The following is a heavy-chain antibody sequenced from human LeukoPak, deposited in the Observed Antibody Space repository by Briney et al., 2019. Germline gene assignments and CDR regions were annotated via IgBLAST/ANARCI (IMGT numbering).Heavy chain of an antibody. CDR1: GFTFSDQY. J-gene: IGHJ4*02. CDR3: VRTSGRDGGY. D-gene: IGHD3-10*01. Sequence: KPGGSLRLSCAVSGFTFSDQYMSWIRQAPGKGLEWLSYISGSGSDIYYADSVRGRFTISRDNAKSSLYLQMNSLTGEDTAVYYCVRTSGRDGGYWGQGFLVTVSS. CDR2: ISGSGSDI. V-gene: IGHV3-11*04.